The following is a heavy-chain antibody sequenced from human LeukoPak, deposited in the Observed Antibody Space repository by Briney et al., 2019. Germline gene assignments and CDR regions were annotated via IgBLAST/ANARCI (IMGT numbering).Heavy chain of an antibody. CDR1: GFTFSSYA. CDR2: ISGSGGST. V-gene: IGHV3-23*01. CDR3: ANHPISGQLVRHFDY. D-gene: IGHD6-13*01. Sequence: PGGSLRLSCAASGFTFSSYAMSWVRQAPGKGLEWVSAISGSGGSTYYADSVKGRFTISRDNSKNTPYLQMNSLRAEDTAVYYCANHPISGQLVRHFDYWGQGTLVTVSS. J-gene: IGHJ4*02.